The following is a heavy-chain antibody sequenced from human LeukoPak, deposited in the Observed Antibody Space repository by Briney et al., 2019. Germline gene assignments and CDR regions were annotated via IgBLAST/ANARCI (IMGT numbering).Heavy chain of an antibody. CDR1: GFTFSTYW. V-gene: IGHV3-7*01. J-gene: IGHJ4*02. CDR2: IKGDESAK. CDR3: ARDVGGRLDY. D-gene: IGHD1-26*01. Sequence: PGGSLRLSCAASGFTFSTYWMAWVRQAPGKGLEWVANIKGDESAKHQADSVKGRFTIFRDNAQRSVYLQMSRRRGEDTAVYYCARDVGGRLDYWGQGTLVTVSS.